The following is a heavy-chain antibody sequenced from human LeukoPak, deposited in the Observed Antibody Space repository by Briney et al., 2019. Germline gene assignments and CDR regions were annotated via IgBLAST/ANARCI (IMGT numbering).Heavy chain of an antibody. CDR3: ARVSLRLTARGYFDY. CDR2: ISAYNGNT. V-gene: IGHV1-18*01. D-gene: IGHD6-25*01. J-gene: IGHJ4*02. Sequence: EASVKVSCKASGYTFTSYGISWVRQAPGQGLEWMGWISAYNGNTNYAQKLQGRVTMTTDTSTSTAYMELRSLRPDDTAVYYCARVSLRLTARGYFDYWGQGTLVTVSS. CDR1: GYTFTSYG.